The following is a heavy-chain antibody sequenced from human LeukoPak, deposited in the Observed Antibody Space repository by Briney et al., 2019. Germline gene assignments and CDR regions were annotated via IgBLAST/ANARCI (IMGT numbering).Heavy chain of an antibody. D-gene: IGHD5-18*01. V-gene: IGHV1-2*02. Sequence: GASVKVSCKASGYTFTGYYVHWVRQAPGQGLEWMGWINPNSGGTNYAQKFQGRVTMTRDTSISTAYMELSRLRSDDTAVYYCARADGYSYVYGGNNWFDPWGQGTLVTVSS. J-gene: IGHJ5*02. CDR3: ARADGYSYVYGGNNWFDP. CDR1: GYTFTGYY. CDR2: INPNSGGT.